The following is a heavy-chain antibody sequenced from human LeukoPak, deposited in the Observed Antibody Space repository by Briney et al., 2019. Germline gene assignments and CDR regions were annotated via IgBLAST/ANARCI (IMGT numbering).Heavy chain of an antibody. CDR3: ARLVIFWSGYYPPNYYYMDV. D-gene: IGHD3-3*01. Sequence: ASVKVSCKASGYTFTGYYMHWVRQAPGQGLEWMGWINPNGGGTNYAQKFQGRVTMTRDTSISTAYMELSRLRSDDTAVYYCARLVIFWSGYYPPNYYYMDVWGKGTTVTVSS. V-gene: IGHV1-2*02. J-gene: IGHJ6*03. CDR2: INPNGGGT. CDR1: GYTFTGYY.